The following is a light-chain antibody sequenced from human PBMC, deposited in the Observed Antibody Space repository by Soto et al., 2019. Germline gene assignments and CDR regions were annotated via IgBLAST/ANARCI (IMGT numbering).Light chain of an antibody. V-gene: IGKV3-15*01. CDR1: QSVSSN. J-gene: IGKJ5*01. Sequence: SPATLSVSPGERATLSCRASQSVSSNLAWYQQKPGQAPRLLIYGASTRATGIPARFSGSGSGTEFTLTISSLQSEDFAVYYCQQYNNWPPFTFGQGTRLEIK. CDR2: GAS. CDR3: QQYNNWPPFT.